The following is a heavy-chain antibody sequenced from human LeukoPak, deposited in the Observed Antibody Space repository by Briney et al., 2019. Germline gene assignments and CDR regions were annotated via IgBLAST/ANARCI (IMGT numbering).Heavy chain of an antibody. J-gene: IGHJ4*02. Sequence: GGSLRLSCSASGFTFSHYAMHWVRQAPGKGLEYVSDIRNDGGSPYYADSVKGRFAISRDNSKNTLYLQMSNLRSEDTAVYFCVKDRGGISRDFDYWGQGTLVIVSS. CDR3: VKDRGGISRDFDY. V-gene: IGHV3-64D*06. CDR2: IRNDGGSP. D-gene: IGHD4-23*01. CDR1: GFTFSHYA.